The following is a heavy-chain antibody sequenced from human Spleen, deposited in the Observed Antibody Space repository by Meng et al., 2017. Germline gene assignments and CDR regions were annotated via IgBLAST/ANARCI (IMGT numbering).Heavy chain of an antibody. CDR2: IYNSGST. J-gene: IGHJ3*02. D-gene: IGHD3-22*01. V-gene: IGHV4-61*02. Sequence: SETLSLTCTVSGGSISSKSYYWSWIRQPAGKGLEWIGRIYNSGSTNYNPSLKSRVTISVDTSKNQFSLKLSSVTAADTAVYYCARSLSSSSGYYNDAFDIWGQGTMVTVSS. CDR1: GGSISSKSYY. CDR3: ARSLSSSSGYYNDAFDI.